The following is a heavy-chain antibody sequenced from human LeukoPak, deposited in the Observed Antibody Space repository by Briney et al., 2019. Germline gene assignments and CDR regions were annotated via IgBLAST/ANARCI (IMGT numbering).Heavy chain of an antibody. CDR2: IYSGGNT. V-gene: IGHV3-53*01. Sequence: GGSLRLSCAASGFTVSKNYMSWVRQAPGKGLEWVSAIYSGGNTYYADSVKGRFTISRDSSKNTLYLQMSNLRPEDTAMYYCAKLPSSGWLDYWGQGTLVTVSS. CDR1: GFTVSKNY. CDR3: AKLPSSGWLDY. D-gene: IGHD6-19*01. J-gene: IGHJ4*02.